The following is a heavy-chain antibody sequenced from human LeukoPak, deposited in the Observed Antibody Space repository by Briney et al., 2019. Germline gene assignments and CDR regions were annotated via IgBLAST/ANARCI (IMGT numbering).Heavy chain of an antibody. CDR3: ARRPSSIAARPAGGYLQH. J-gene: IGHJ1*01. CDR2: INHSGST. CDR1: GGSFSGYY. Sequence: SETLSLTCAVYGGSFSGYYWSWIRQPPGKGLEWIGEINHSGSTNYNPSLKSRVTISVDTSKNQFSLKLSSVTAADTAVYYCARRPSSIAARPAGGYLQHWGQGTLVTVSS. D-gene: IGHD6-6*01. V-gene: IGHV4-34*01.